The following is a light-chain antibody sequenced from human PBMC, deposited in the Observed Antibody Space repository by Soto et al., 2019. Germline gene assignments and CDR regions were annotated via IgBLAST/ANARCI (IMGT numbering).Light chain of an antibody. Sequence: DIQMTQSPYTVSASVGDRVTITCRASQPVNPWLAWHQQKPGKVPKVLIYKTSDLENGVSSRFSGSGSGTEFTLTISNLQPDDSATYYCQQYYSRETFGQGTKVEV. CDR3: QQYYSRET. CDR1: QPVNPW. CDR2: KTS. V-gene: IGKV1-5*03. J-gene: IGKJ1*01.